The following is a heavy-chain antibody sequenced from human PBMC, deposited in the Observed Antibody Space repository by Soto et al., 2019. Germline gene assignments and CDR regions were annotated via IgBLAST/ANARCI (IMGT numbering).Heavy chain of an antibody. D-gene: IGHD3-22*01. V-gene: IGHV1-69*13. J-gene: IGHJ6*02. CDR1: GGTFSSYA. Sequence: GASVKVSCKASGGTFSSYAISWVRQAPGQGLEWMGGIIPIFGTANYAQKFQGRVTITADESTSTAYMELSSLRSEDTAVYYCARPNSSGYVYYYGMDVWGQGTTVTVSS. CDR3: ARPNSSGYVYYYGMDV. CDR2: IIPIFGTA.